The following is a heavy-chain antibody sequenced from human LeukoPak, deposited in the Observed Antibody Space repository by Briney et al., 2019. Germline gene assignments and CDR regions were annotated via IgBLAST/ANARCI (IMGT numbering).Heavy chain of an antibody. CDR3: ARDEARYSRGYYPNWFDP. D-gene: IGHD3-22*01. Sequence: VASVKVSCKASGYTFTSYGISWVRQAPGQGLEWMGWISGYNGNTHYAQNPQGRVTMTTDTSTSTAYMEVRSLRFDDPAVYYCARDEARYSRGYYPNWFDPWGQGTLVTVSS. J-gene: IGHJ5*02. CDR1: GYTFTSYG. CDR2: ISGYNGNT. V-gene: IGHV1-18*01.